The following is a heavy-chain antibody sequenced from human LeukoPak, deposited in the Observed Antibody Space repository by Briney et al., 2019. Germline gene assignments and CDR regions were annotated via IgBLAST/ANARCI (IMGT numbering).Heavy chain of an antibody. CDR1: GFTFSTYC. Sequence: PGVSLRLSCAASGFTFSTYCMHWVRQAPGKGPMWVSRICPDGTVTNYADSVKARFIISRDNARNTVYLQMNSLRVEDTAVYYCVRDFRSADYWGQGTLVTVSS. CDR3: VRDFRSADY. CDR2: ICPDGTVT. J-gene: IGHJ4*02. V-gene: IGHV3-74*01.